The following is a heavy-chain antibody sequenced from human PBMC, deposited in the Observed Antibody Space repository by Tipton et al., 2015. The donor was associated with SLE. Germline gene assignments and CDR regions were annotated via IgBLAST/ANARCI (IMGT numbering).Heavy chain of an antibody. CDR2: ISSSSSTI. V-gene: IGHV3-48*03. CDR1: GFTFSSYE. Sequence: SLRLSCAASGFTFSSYEMNWVRQAPGKGLEWVSYISSSSSTIYYADSVKGRFTISRDNAKNSLYLQMNSLRAEDTAVYYCARDGAYYYDSSGSFDYWGQGTLVTVSS. CDR3: ARDGAYYYDSSGSFDY. J-gene: IGHJ4*02. D-gene: IGHD3-22*01.